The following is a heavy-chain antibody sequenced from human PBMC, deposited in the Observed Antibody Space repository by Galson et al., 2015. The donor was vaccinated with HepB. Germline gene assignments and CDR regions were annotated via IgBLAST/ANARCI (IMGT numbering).Heavy chain of an antibody. J-gene: IGHJ3*02. Sequence: SLRLSCAASGFTFSSYSMNWVRQAPGKGLEWVSSISSSSSYIYYADSVKGRFTISRDNAKNSLYLRMNSLRAEDTAVYYCARSAAGAFDIWGQGTMVTVSS. CDR3: ARSAAGAFDI. CDR1: GFTFSSYS. D-gene: IGHD6-13*01. V-gene: IGHV3-21*01. CDR2: ISSSSSYI.